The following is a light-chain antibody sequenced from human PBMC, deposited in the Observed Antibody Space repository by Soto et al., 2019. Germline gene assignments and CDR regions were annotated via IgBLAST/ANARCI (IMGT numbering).Light chain of an antibody. CDR2: EVT. CDR1: SNDVGGYDS. Sequence: QSALTQPPSASGSPGQSVTISCTGTSNDVGGYDSVSWYQHHPGKAPKVMVYEVTKRPSGVPDRFSGSKSGNTASLTVSGLQAEDEADYNCASSAGHFYVFGTGSKVTVL. V-gene: IGLV2-8*01. CDR3: ASSAGHFYV. J-gene: IGLJ1*01.